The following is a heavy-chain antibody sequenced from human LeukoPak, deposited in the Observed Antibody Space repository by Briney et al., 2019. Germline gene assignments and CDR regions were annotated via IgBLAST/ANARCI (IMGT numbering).Heavy chain of an antibody. J-gene: IGHJ4*02. CDR3: ARDRGYCDSESWYRFFDS. CDR2: VSHTGSPT. Sequence: GGSLTLFCAPSEFILSSHSMNCVPEAPGREVVSVAYVSHTGSPTNYADAVKGRFTISRDNAKNSVYLPMNSLRDEDTAVYYCARDRGYCDSESWYRFFDSWGQGTLVTVS. CDR1: EFILSSHS. D-gene: IGHD3-16*01. V-gene: IGHV3-48*02.